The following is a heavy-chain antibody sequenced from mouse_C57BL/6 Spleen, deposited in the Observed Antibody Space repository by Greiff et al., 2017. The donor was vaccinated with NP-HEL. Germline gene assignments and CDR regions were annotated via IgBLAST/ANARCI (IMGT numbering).Heavy chain of an antibody. D-gene: IGHD1-1*01. CDR2: ISSGSSTI. CDR1: GFTFSDYG. CDR3: ARDGSSFYAMDY. J-gene: IGHJ4*01. V-gene: IGHV5-17*01. Sequence: EVKVVESGGGLVKSGGSLKLSCAASGFTFSDYGMHWVRQAPEKGLEWVAYISSGSSTIYYADTVKGRFTISRDNATNTLFLQMTSLRSEDTAMYYCARDGSSFYAMDYWGQGTSVTVSS.